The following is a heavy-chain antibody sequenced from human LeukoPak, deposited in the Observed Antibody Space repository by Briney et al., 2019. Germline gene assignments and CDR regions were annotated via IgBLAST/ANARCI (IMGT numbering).Heavy chain of an antibody. D-gene: IGHD4-17*01. CDR1: GGSISSYY. J-gene: IGHJ4*02. Sequence: SETLSPTCTVSGGSISSYYWSWIRQPAGKGLEWIGRIYTSGSTNYNPSLKSRVTMSVDTSKNQFSLKLSSVTAADTAVYYCARGGDYGDYVDYWGQGTLVTVSS. V-gene: IGHV4-4*07. CDR2: IYTSGST. CDR3: ARGGDYGDYVDY.